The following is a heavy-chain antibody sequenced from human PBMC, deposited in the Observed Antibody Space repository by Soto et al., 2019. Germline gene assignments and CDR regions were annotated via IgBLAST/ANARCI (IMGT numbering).Heavy chain of an antibody. CDR1: GFTFSSYG. CDR2: MWYDGSKK. Sequence: GGSLRLSCAASGFTFSSYGMHWVRQAPGKGLQWVAVMWYDGSKKYYVDSVKGRFTISRDNSKNTLYLQMNSLRAEDTAVYYCARDRLPYSSGWYDGMDVWGQGTTVTVSS. V-gene: IGHV3-33*01. CDR3: ARDRLPYSSGWYDGMDV. J-gene: IGHJ6*02. D-gene: IGHD6-19*01.